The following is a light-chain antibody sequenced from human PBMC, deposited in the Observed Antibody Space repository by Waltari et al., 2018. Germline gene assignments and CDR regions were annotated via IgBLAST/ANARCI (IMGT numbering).Light chain of an antibody. V-gene: IGLV3-25*03. CDR1: ALPRQY. J-gene: IGLJ2*01. CDR3: QSTDNSGTYVV. CDR2: KDT. Sequence: SYELTQPPSVSVSPGQTARITCSGDALPRQYSFWYQQRSGQAPVLVIYKDTERHAGIPERFSGSSSGKRVTLTISGVQAQDEADDYCQSTDNSGTYVVFGGGTKLTVL.